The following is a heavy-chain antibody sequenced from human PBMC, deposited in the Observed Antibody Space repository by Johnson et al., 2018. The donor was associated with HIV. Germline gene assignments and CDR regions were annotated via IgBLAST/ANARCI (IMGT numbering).Heavy chain of an antibody. CDR1: GFTFSSFP. J-gene: IGHJ3*02. V-gene: IGHV3-30*04. CDR2: ISYDGSIN. Sequence: QVQLVESGGGVVQPGRSLRLSCAASGFTFSSFPMHWVRQAPGKGLEWVTLISYDGSINYYADSVRGRFTISRDNFENTFYLQMNSLRADETALYYCARERGGAFDIWGQGTMVTVSS. CDR3: ARERGGAFDI.